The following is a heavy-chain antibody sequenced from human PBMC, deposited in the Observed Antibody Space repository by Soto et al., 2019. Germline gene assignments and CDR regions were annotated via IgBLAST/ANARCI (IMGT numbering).Heavy chain of an antibody. CDR1: GFSLSTSGVG. CDR2: IYWNDDK. V-gene: IGHV2-5*01. CDR3: AALYSSSSVSWFDP. J-gene: IGHJ5*02. Sequence: SGPTLVKPTQTLTLTCTFSGFSLSTSGVGVGWIRQPPGKALEWLALIYWNDDKRYSPSLKSRLTITKDTSKNQVVLTMTNMDPVDTATYYCAALYSSSSVSWFDPWGQGTLVTVSS. D-gene: IGHD6-6*01.